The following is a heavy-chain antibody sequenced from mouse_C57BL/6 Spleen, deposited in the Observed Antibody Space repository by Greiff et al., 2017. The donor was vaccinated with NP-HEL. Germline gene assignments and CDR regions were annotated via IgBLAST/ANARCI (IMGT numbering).Heavy chain of an antibody. D-gene: IGHD1-1*01. CDR1: GYTFTSYW. V-gene: IGHV1-55*01. CDR3: SFYYYGSSYFFDY. CDR2: IYPGSGST. Sequence: QVQLKQPGAELVKPGASVKMSCKASGYTFTSYWITWVKQRPRQGLEWIGDIYPGSGSTNYNEKFKSKATLTVDTSSSTAYMQLSSLTSEDSAVYYCSFYYYGSSYFFDYWGQGTTLTVSS. J-gene: IGHJ2*01.